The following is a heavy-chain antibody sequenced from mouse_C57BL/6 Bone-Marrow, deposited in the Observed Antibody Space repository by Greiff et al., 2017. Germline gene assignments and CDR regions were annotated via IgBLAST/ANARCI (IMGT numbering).Heavy chain of an antibody. Sequence: QVQLQQPGAELVKPGASVKMSCKASGYTFTSYWITWVKQRPGQGLEWIGDIYPGSGSTNYNEKFKSKATLTVDTSYSTAYMQLSSLTSEASAVYYCARPCYSNYWYFDVWGTGTTVTVSS. CDR1: GYTFTSYW. CDR2: IYPGSGST. J-gene: IGHJ1*03. CDR3: ARPCYSNYWYFDV. V-gene: IGHV1-55*01. D-gene: IGHD2-5*01.